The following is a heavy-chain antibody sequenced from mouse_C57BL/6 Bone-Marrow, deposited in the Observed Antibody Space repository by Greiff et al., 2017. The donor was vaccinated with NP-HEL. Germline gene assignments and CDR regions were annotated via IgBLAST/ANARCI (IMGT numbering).Heavy chain of an antibody. D-gene: IGHD1-1*01. J-gene: IGHJ3*01. Sequence: VQLQQSGPVLVKPGASVKMSCKASGYTFTDYYMNWVKQSHGKSLEWIGVINPYNGGTSYNQKFKGKATLTVDKSSSTAYMELNSLTSEDSAVYYCARYYYGSSPPYWGQGTLVTVSA. CDR1: GYTFTDYY. CDR2: INPYNGGT. CDR3: ARYYYGSSPPY. V-gene: IGHV1-19*01.